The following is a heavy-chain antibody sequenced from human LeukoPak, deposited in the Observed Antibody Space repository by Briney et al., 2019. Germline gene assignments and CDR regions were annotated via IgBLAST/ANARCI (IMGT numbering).Heavy chain of an antibody. V-gene: IGHV1-2*04. Sequence: ASVKVSCKASGYTFTGYYMHWVRQAPGQGLEWMGWINPNSGGTNYAQKFQGWVTMTRGTSISTAYMELSRLRSDDTAVYYCARDRGSGWSVDYWGQGTLVTVSS. CDR2: INPNSGGT. CDR3: ARDRGSGWSVDY. CDR1: GYTFTGYY. J-gene: IGHJ4*02. D-gene: IGHD6-19*01.